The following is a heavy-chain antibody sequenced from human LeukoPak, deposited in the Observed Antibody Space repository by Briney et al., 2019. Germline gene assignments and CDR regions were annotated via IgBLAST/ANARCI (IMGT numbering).Heavy chain of an antibody. J-gene: IGHJ4*02. V-gene: IGHV3-23*01. Sequence: GGSLRLSCTASGFFFRNYSMSWVRQAPGKGLEWVSAITGSGDTTYYADSVKGRFTISRDNYKNTLYVEMNSLRAEDTAVYYCAKWGDYDSLTGYYVSDFWGQGTLVTVSS. CDR3: AKWGDYDSLTGYYVSDF. D-gene: IGHD3-9*01. CDR1: GFFFRNYS. CDR2: ITGSGDTT.